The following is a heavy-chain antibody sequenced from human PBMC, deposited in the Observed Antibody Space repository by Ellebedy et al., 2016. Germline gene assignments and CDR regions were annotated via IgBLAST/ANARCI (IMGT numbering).Heavy chain of an antibody. V-gene: IGHV3-30*03. D-gene: IGHD6-19*01. CDR3: ARDMAGP. CDR2: ISYDGNNK. CDR1: GFTFSSYG. J-gene: IGHJ5*02. Sequence: GGSLRLSCAASGFTFSSYGMHWVRQAPGKGLEWVAVISYDGNNKYYADSVKGRFTIPRDNSKNTLYLQMNSLRAEDTAVYYCARDMAGPWGQGTLVTVSS.